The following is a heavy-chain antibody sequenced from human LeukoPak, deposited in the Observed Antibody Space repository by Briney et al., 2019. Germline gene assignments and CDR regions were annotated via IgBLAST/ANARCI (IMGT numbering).Heavy chain of an antibody. CDR2: ISSSGNTI. V-gene: IGHV3-48*02. J-gene: IGHJ4*02. CDR1: KFTFGDYG. Sequence: GGSLRLSCIASKFTFGDYGMNWVRQAPGKGLEWVSFISSSGNTIYYADSVKGRFTISRDNAKNSVNLQMSSLREEDTAVYYCVRDWGNDREFDYWGQGTLVTVSS. D-gene: IGHD3-16*02. CDR3: VRDWGNDREFDY.